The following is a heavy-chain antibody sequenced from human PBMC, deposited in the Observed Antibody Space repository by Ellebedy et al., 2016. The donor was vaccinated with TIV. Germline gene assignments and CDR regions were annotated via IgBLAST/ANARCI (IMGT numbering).Heavy chain of an antibody. J-gene: IGHJ6*02. V-gene: IGHV1-8*01. D-gene: IGHD4-17*01. Sequence: ASVKVSXKASRYTFTSYDINWVRQATGQGLEWMGWMNPNSGNTGYAQKFQGRVTMTRNTSINTAYMELSSLTSEDTAVYYCAYGRSTVTLSYYYYGMDVWGQGTTVTVSS. CDR2: MNPNSGNT. CDR1: RYTFTSYD. CDR3: AYGRSTVTLSYYYYGMDV.